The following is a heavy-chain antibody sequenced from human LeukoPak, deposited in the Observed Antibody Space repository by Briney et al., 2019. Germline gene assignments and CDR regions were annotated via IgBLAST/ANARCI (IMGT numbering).Heavy chain of an antibody. Sequence: GGSLRLSCAASGFTLSSYWMHWVRQAPGKGLVWVSLINSDGSSTRYADSVKGRFTISRDNAKNTLYLQMNSLRAEDTAVYYCARVADYSNSAHADYWGQGTLVTVSS. CDR3: ARVADYSNSAHADY. CDR2: INSDGSST. V-gene: IGHV3-74*01. J-gene: IGHJ4*02. CDR1: GFTLSSYW. D-gene: IGHD4-11*01.